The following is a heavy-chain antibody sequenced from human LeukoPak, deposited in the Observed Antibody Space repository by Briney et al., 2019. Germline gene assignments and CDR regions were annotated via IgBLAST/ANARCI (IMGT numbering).Heavy chain of an antibody. CDR3: ARQESTYYYDSSGSDPFDY. Sequence: SETLSLTCTVSGGSISSSSYYWGWIRQPPGKGLEWIGYIYYSGNTNYSPSLKSRVTISVDTSKNQFSLKLSSVTAADTAVYYCARQESTYYYDSSGSDPFDYWGQGTLVTVSS. CDR2: IYYSGNT. CDR1: GGSISSSSYY. D-gene: IGHD3-22*01. V-gene: IGHV4-61*05. J-gene: IGHJ4*02.